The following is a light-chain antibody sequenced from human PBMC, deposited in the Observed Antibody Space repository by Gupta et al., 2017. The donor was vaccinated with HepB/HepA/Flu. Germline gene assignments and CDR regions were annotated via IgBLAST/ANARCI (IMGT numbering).Light chain of an antibody. Sequence: SYELPQLPSVSVPPGRTASITCTGDKLGDKYACWYQQKPGQSPVLVIYQDSKRPSGIPERFSGSNSGNTAALTISGTQAMDEADYYCQAWDFYVVFGGGTKLTVL. V-gene: IGLV3-1*01. CDR2: QDS. CDR1: KLGDKY. CDR3: QAWDFYVV. J-gene: IGLJ2*01.